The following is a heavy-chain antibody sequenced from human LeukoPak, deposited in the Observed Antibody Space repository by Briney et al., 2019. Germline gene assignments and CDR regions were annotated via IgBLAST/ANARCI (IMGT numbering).Heavy chain of an antibody. J-gene: IGHJ4*02. CDR1: GFTFSIYT. CDR2: ITSSGSYI. CDR3: ARDQRGYSYTVDY. Sequence: GGSLRLSCAASGFTFSIYTMNWVRQAPGKGLEWVSSITSSGSYINYADSVKGRFTISRDNAKNSLYLQMSGLRAEDTAVYYCARDQRGYSYTVDYWGQGTLVTVSS. D-gene: IGHD5-18*01. V-gene: IGHV3-21*01.